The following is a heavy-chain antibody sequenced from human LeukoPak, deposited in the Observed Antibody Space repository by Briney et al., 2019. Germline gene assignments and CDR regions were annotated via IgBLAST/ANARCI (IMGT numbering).Heavy chain of an antibody. V-gene: IGHV4-59*08. Sequence: KTSETLSLTCTVSGGSISSYYWSWIRQPPGKGLEWIGYFYYSGSTNYNPSLKSRVTISVDTSKNQFSLKLSSVTAADTAVYYCARRQTIYCSSTSCLYYFDYWGQGTLVTVSS. CDR2: FYYSGST. D-gene: IGHD2-2*01. J-gene: IGHJ4*02. CDR3: ARRQTIYCSSTSCLYYFDY. CDR1: GGSISSYY.